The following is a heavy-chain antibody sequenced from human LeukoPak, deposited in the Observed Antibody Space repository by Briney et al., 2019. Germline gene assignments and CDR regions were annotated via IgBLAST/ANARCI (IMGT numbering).Heavy chain of an antibody. V-gene: IGHV3-48*03. CDR3: ARFSPVAGYGI. CDR2: ISSSGSTI. J-gene: IGHJ3*02. Sequence: VGSLRLSCAASGFTFSSYEMNWVRQAPGKGLEWVSYISSSGSTIYYADSVKGRFTISRDNAKNSLYLQMNSLRAEDTAVYYCARFSPVAGYGIWGQGTMVTVSS. D-gene: IGHD6-19*01. CDR1: GFTFSSYE.